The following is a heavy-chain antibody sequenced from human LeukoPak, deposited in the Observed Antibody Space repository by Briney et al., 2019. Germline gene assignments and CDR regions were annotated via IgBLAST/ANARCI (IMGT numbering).Heavy chain of an antibody. CDR1: GFTFSSYG. Sequence: GGALRLSCAAPGFTFSSYGMQGGRHGPGKGRGWVALMWYYGSNKYSADSVKGRFTISRDNSKNTLYLQMNSLRAEDTAAYYCAGSRRVGGVIVPFDYWGQGTLVTVSS. V-gene: IGHV3-33*01. CDR2: MWYYGSNK. J-gene: IGHJ4*02. CDR3: AGSRRVGGVIVPFDY. D-gene: IGHD3-16*02.